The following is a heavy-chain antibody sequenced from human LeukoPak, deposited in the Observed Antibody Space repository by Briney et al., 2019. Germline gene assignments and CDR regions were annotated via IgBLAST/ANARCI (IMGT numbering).Heavy chain of an antibody. CDR1: GYTFTSYD. CDR3: ARGRRYGYGSGRESGY. CDR2: MNPNSGNT. Sequence: ASVKVSCKASGYTFTSYDINWVRQATGQGLEWMGWMNPNSGNTGYAQKFQGRVTMTRNTSISTAYMGLSSLRSEDTAVYYCARGRRYGYGSGRESGYWGQGTLVTVSS. V-gene: IGHV1-8*01. J-gene: IGHJ4*02. D-gene: IGHD3-10*01.